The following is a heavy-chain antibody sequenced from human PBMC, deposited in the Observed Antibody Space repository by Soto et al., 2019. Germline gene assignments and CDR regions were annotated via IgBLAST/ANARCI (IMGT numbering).Heavy chain of an antibody. CDR3: ARDQGYYDSSGYYSNWFDP. V-gene: IGHV3-21*01. CDR1: GFTFSSYS. J-gene: IGHJ5*02. CDR2: ISSSSSYI. Sequence: GGSLRLSCAASGFTFSSYSMNWVRQAPGKGLEWVSSISSSSSYIYYADSVKGRFTISRDNAKNSLYLQMNSLRAEDTAVYYCARDQGYYDSSGYYSNWFDPWGQGTLVTVSS. D-gene: IGHD3-22*01.